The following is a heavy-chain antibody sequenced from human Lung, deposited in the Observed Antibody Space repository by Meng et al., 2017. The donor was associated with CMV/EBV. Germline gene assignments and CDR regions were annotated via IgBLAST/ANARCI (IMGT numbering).Heavy chain of an antibody. Sequence: GGSLSLSCAVSGFSVNTYTLNWVRQVPGKGLEWVSSINSNSNNILYADSVKGRFTITRDNAKSSLSLQMNSLRAEDTAVYYCARDRRYDTSGYPDYWGQGTLVXVSS. J-gene: IGHJ4*02. CDR1: GFSVNTYT. D-gene: IGHD3-22*01. CDR3: ARDRRYDTSGYPDY. CDR2: INSNSNNI. V-gene: IGHV3-21*01.